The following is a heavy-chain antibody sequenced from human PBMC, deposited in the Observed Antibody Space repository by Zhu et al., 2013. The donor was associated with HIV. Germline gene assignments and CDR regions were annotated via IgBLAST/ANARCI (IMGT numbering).Heavy chain of an antibody. D-gene: IGHD6-6*01. CDR2: IIPIFGTA. V-gene: IGHV1-69*06. CDR1: GYAFTSYA. Sequence: QVQLVQSGAEVKKPGASVKVSCKASGYAFTSYAISWVRQAPGQGLEWMGGIIPIFGTANYAQKFQGRVTITADKSTSTAYMELSSLRSEDTAVYYCARRIAARPNYYYYGMDVWGQGTTVTVSS. CDR3: ARRIAARPNYYYYGMDV. J-gene: IGHJ6*02.